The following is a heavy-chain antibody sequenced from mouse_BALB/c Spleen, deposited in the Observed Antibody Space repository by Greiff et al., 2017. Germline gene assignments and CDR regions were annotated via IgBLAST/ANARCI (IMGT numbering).Heavy chain of an antibody. CDR2: IWAGGST. Sequence: QVQLQQSGPGLVAPSQSLSITCTVSGFSLTSYGVHWVRQPPGKGLEWLGVIWAGGSTNYNSALMSRLSISKDNSKSQVFLKMNSLQTDDTAMYYCARDYYDYDDAMDYWGQGTSVTVSS. D-gene: IGHD2-4*01. CDR1: GFSLTSYG. J-gene: IGHJ4*01. V-gene: IGHV2-9*02. CDR3: ARDYYDYDDAMDY.